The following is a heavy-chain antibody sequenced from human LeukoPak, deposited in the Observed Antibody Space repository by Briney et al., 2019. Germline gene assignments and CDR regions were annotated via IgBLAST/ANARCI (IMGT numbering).Heavy chain of an antibody. Sequence: ASVKVSCKASGYTFTSYGISWVRQAPGQGLEWMGWISAYNGNTNYAQKLQGRVTMTTDTSTSTAYMELRSLRSDDTAVYYCARDYLGSVDTAMVQSYFDYWGQGTLVTVSS. CDR1: GYTFTSYG. J-gene: IGHJ4*02. D-gene: IGHD5-18*01. V-gene: IGHV1-18*01. CDR2: ISAYNGNT. CDR3: ARDYLGSVDTAMVQSYFDY.